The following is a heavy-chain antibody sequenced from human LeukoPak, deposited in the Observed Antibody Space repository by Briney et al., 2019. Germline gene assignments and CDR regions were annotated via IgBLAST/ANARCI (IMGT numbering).Heavy chain of an antibody. V-gene: IGHV5-51*01. Sequence: GESLEISCKGSGYIFTSYWIGWVRPLPGKGLEWMGIIYPGDSDTRYSPSFQGQVTISADKSISTAYLQWSSLKASDTAMYYCARAHMVRGVITNAYWGQGTLVTVSS. J-gene: IGHJ4*02. CDR3: ARAHMVRGVITNAY. D-gene: IGHD3-10*01. CDR1: GYIFTSYW. CDR2: IYPGDSDT.